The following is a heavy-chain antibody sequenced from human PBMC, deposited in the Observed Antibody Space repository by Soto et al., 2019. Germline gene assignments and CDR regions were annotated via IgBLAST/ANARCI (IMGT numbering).Heavy chain of an antibody. CDR3: ASGITIIGAVRTQDYYYYYMDV. CDR2: IYHSGST. CDR1: GGSISSYY. V-gene: IGHV4-59*01. D-gene: IGHD3-3*01. Sequence: SETLSLTCTVSGGSISSYYWSWIRQPPGKGLEWIGYIYHSGSTNYNPSLKSRVTISVDTSKNQFSLKLSSVTAADTAVYYCASGITIIGAVRTQDYYYYYMDVWGKGTTVTVSS. J-gene: IGHJ6*03.